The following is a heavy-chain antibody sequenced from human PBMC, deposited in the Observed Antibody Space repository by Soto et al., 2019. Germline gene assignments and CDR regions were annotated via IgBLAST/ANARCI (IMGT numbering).Heavy chain of an antibody. V-gene: IGHV4-34*01. CDR3: ARGVPAAADYSHYYMDV. CDR2: INHSGST. D-gene: IGHD2-2*01. Sequence: PSETLSLTCAVYGGSFSGYYWSWIRQPPGRGLEWIGEINHSGSTNYNPSLKSRVTISVDTSKNQFSLKLTSVTAADTAVYYCARGVPAAADYSHYYMDVWGKGTTVTVSS. CDR1: GGSFSGYY. J-gene: IGHJ6*03.